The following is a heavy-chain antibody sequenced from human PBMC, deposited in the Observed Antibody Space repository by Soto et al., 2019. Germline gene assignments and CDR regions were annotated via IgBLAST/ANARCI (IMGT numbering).Heavy chain of an antibody. CDR2: INPSGDSA. Sequence: QVQLMQSGAEVKKPGASVKISCKASGYTFTSYYIHWVRQAPGQGLEWMGIINPSGDSASYAQKFQGRVTMTRDTSTTTVYMELSSLRSADTAVYYCARGGTGTTSYFDPWGQGTLVTVSS. J-gene: IGHJ5*02. D-gene: IGHD1-1*01. CDR1: GYTFTSYY. V-gene: IGHV1-46*01. CDR3: ARGGTGTTSYFDP.